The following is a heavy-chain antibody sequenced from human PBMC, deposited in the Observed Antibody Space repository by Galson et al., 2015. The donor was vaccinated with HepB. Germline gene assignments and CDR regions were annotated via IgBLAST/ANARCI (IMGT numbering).Heavy chain of an antibody. CDR3: VRSGDFSGYSSR. CDR1: GFTFSGSA. CDR2: IRSKATNFAA. D-gene: IGHD6-13*01. V-gene: IGHV3-73*01. J-gene: IGHJ4*02. Sequence: SLRLSCAASGFTFSGSAIHWARQASGKGPEWIGHIRSKATNFAALYVPSLKGRFTISRDDSKNLVYLHMRSLKTDGTAVYYCVRSGDFSGYSSRWGQGTLVTVSS.